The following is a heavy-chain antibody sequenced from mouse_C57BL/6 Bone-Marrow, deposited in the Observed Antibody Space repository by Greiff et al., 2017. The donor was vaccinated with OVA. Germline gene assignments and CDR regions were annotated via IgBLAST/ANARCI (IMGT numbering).Heavy chain of an antibody. Sequence: LVESVAELVRPGASVKLSCTASGFNIKNTYMHWVKQRPEQGLEWIGRIDPANGNTKYAPKFQGKATITADTSSNTAYLQLSSLTSEDTAIYYCARMVTTRDWYFDVWGTGTTVTVSS. CDR1: GFNIKNTY. J-gene: IGHJ1*03. CDR3: ARMVTTRDWYFDV. CDR2: IDPANGNT. D-gene: IGHD2-2*01. V-gene: IGHV14-3*01.